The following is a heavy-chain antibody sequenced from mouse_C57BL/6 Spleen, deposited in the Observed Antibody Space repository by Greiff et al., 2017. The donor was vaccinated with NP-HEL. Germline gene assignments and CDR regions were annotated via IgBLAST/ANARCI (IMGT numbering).Heavy chain of an antibody. CDR1: GYSITSGYY. CDR2: ISYDGSN. CDR3: ARAPQVTYFDV. V-gene: IGHV3-6*01. J-gene: IGHJ1*03. Sequence: VQLQQSGPGLVKPSQSLSLTCSVTGYSITSGYYWNWIRQFPGNKLEWMGYISYDGSNNYNPSLKNRISITRDTSKNQFFLKLNSVTTEDTATYYCARAPQVTYFDVWGTGTTVTVSS.